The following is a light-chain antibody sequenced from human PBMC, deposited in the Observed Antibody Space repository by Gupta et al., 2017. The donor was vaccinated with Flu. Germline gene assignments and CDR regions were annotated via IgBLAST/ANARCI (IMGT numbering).Light chain of an antibody. J-gene: IGLJ1*01. V-gene: IGLV2-14*01. CDR2: VVS. CDR3: FSYTTRSTPYV. Sequence: SSDLGSYIYVSSYQPHPGKAPMFLIYVVSNRPSGISHRFSGSKSGNTASLTISGLQAEDEADYYCFSYTTRSTPYVFGTGTRVTVL. CDR1: SSDLGSYIY.